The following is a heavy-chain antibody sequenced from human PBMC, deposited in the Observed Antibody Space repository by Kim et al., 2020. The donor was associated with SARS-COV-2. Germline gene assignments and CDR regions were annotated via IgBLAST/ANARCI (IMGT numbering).Heavy chain of an antibody. CDR1: GFTFSTYA. Sequence: GGSQRLSCAASGFTFSTYAMSWVRQAPGKGLEWVSSIIDTGDATYYADSVRGRFTISRDNSKKTLFLQINSLRGDDTAIYYCARGAAVADTYYFTSWGQGTLVTVSS. CDR2: IIDTGDAT. D-gene: IGHD6-19*01. V-gene: IGHV3-23*01. J-gene: IGHJ4*02. CDR3: ARGAAVADTYYFTS.